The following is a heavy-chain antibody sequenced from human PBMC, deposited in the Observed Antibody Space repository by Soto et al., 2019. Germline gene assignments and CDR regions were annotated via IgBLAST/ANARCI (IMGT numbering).Heavy chain of an antibody. Sequence: EVQLVESGGGLVQPGGSLRLSCAASGFTFSSYSMNWVRQAPGKGLEWVSYISSSSSTIYYADSVKGRFTISRDNAKNSLYLQMNSRRDEDTAVYYCARDSGGSPRGYYYYGMDVWGQGTTVTVSS. J-gene: IGHJ6*02. CDR3: ARDSGGSPRGYYYYGMDV. D-gene: IGHD1-26*01. CDR2: ISSSSSTI. V-gene: IGHV3-48*02. CDR1: GFTFSSYS.